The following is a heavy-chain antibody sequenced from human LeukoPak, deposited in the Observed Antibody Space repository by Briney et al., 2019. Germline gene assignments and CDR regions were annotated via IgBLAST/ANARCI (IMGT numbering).Heavy chain of an antibody. Sequence: SVKVSCKASGGTFSSYAISWVRQAPGQGLEWMGGIIPIFGTANYAQKFQGRVTITTDESTSTAYMELSSLRCEDTAVYYCALLSSIAARVDYWGQGTLVTVSS. CDR1: GGTFSSYA. CDR2: IIPIFGTA. D-gene: IGHD6-6*01. J-gene: IGHJ4*02. V-gene: IGHV1-69*05. CDR3: ALLSSIAARVDY.